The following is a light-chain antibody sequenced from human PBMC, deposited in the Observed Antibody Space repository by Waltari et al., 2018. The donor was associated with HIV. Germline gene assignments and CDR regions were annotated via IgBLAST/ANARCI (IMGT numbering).Light chain of an antibody. J-gene: IGKJ3*01. CDR1: QSIRSY. CDR2: AAS. V-gene: IGKV1-39*01. Sequence: DIKMTQSPSSLSASVGDRVTNTCRASQSIRSYLNWYQQKPGKAPKLLIYAASSLQSGVPSRFSGSGTGTDFTLTISSLQPEDFATYYCQQSYSTPPVTFGPGTKVDIK. CDR3: QQSYSTPPVT.